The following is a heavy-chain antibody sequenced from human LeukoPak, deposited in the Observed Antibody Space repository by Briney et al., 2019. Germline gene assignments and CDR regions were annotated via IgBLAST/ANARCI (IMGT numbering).Heavy chain of an antibody. V-gene: IGHV4-34*01. CDR2: INHSGST. CDR3: AIYSSSSPNWFDP. J-gene: IGHJ5*02. CDR1: GGSFSGYY. D-gene: IGHD6-6*01. Sequence: SETLSLTCAVYGGSFSGYYRSWIRQPPGKGLEWIGEINHSGSTNYNPSLKSRVTISVDTSKNQFSLKLSSVTAADTAVYYCAIYSSSSPNWFDPWGQGTLVTVSS.